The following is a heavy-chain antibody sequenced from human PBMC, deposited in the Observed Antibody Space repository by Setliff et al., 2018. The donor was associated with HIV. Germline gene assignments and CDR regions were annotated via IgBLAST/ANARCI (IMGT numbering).Heavy chain of an antibody. Sequence: SETLSLTCAVYGGSFSGYYWSWIRQPPGKGLEWIGEINHSGSTYYNPSLKSRVTISVDTSKNQFSLKLSSVTAADTAVYYCAGLGTGYGSGSYYSWFDPWGQGTLVTVST. CDR2: INHSGST. V-gene: IGHV4-34*01. CDR1: GGSFSGYY. D-gene: IGHD3-10*01. CDR3: AGLGTGYGSGSYYSWFDP. J-gene: IGHJ5*02.